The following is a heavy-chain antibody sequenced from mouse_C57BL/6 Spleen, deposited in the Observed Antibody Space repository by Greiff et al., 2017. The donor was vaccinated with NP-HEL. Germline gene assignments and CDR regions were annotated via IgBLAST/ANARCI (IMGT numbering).Heavy chain of an antibody. CDR2: INPNNGGT. J-gene: IGHJ3*01. D-gene: IGHD1-1*01. CDR3: ASLLLRYQAAFAY. Sequence: EVQLQQSGPELVKPGASVKMSCKASGYTFTDYNMHWVKQSHGKSLEWIGYINPNNGGTSYNQKFKGKATLTVNKSSSTAYMELRSLTAEASAVYYCASLLLRYQAAFAYWGQGTLVTVSA. V-gene: IGHV1-22*01. CDR1: GYTFTDYN.